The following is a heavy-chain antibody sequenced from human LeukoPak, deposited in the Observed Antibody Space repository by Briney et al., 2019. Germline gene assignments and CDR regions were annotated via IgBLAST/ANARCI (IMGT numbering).Heavy chain of an antibody. V-gene: IGHV4-34*01. J-gene: IGHJ3*02. D-gene: IGHD4-23*01. Sequence: SETLSLTCAVYGGSFSGYYWSWIRQPPGKGLEWIGEINHSGSTNYNPSLKSRVTISVDTSKNQFSLKLSSVTAADTAVYYCASFGYTVVTSDAFDIWGQGTMVTVSS. CDR1: GGSFSGYY. CDR3: ASFGYTVVTSDAFDI. CDR2: INHSGST.